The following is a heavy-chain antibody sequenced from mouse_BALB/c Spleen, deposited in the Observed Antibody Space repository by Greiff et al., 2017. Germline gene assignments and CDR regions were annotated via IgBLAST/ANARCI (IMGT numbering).Heavy chain of an antibody. CDR2: ISDGGSYT. Sequence: EVKVVESGGGLVKPGGSLKLSCAASGFTFSDYYMYWVRQTPEKRLEWVATISDGGSYTYYPDSVKGRFTISRDNAKNNLYLQMSSLKSEDTAMYYCARAPFSIYDGYYGAMDYWGQGTSVTVSS. D-gene: IGHD2-3*01. CDR1: GFTFSDYY. J-gene: IGHJ4*01. CDR3: ARAPFSIYDGYYGAMDY. V-gene: IGHV5-4*02.